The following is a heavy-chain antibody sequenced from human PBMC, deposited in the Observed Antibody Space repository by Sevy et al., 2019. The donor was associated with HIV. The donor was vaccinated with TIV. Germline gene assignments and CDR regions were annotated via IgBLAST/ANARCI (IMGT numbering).Heavy chain of an antibody. V-gene: IGHV5-10-1*01. J-gene: IGHJ3*02. CDR3: ARLGDSSGFSFDI. CDR1: GYSFTSYW. D-gene: IGHD3-22*01. CDR2: IDPSDSYT. Sequence: GESLKISWKGSGYSFTSYWIRWVRQMPGKGLEWMGRIDPSDSYTNYSPSFQGHVTISADKSISTAYLQWSSLKASDTAMYYCARLGDSSGFSFDIWGQGTMVTVSS.